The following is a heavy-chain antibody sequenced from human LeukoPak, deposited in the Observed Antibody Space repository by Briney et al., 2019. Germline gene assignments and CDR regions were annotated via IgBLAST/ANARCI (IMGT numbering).Heavy chain of an antibody. Sequence: PGGSLRLSCAASGFTFSSYAMSWVRQAPGKGLEWVSAISGSGGSTYYADSARGRFTISRDNSKNTLYLQMNSLRAEDTAVYYCAKDHGSSWYRYFDYWGQGTLVTVSS. J-gene: IGHJ4*02. CDR2: ISGSGGST. D-gene: IGHD6-13*01. CDR1: GFTFSSYA. V-gene: IGHV3-23*01. CDR3: AKDHGSSWYRYFDY.